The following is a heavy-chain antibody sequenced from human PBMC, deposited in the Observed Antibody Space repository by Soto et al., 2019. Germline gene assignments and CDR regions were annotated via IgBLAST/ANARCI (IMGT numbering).Heavy chain of an antibody. CDR1: GGTFSSYA. CDR3: ARWAQTYCSGGSCYSGGVYYCYGMDV. V-gene: IGHV1-69*01. Sequence: QVQLVQSGAEVKKPGSSVKVSCKASGGTFSSYAISWVRQAPGQGLEWMGGIIPIFGTANYAQKFQGRVTITADESTSTAYMELSSLRSEDTAVYYCARWAQTYCSGGSCYSGGVYYCYGMDVWGQGTTVTVSS. CDR2: IIPIFGTA. J-gene: IGHJ6*02. D-gene: IGHD2-15*01.